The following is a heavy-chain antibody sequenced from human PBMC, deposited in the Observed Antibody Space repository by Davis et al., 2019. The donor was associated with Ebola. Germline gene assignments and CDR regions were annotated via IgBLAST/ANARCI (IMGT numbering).Heavy chain of an antibody. J-gene: IGHJ3*02. V-gene: IGHV3-74*01. CDR1: GFTFSSYW. Sequence: PGGSLRLSCAASGFTFSSYWMHWVRQAPGKGLVWVSRVNEDESITSYADSVKGRFTISRDNSKNTLYLQMNSLRAEDTAVYYCAREVRPGDAFDIWGQGTMVTVSS. CDR3: AREVRPGDAFDI. CDR2: VNEDESIT.